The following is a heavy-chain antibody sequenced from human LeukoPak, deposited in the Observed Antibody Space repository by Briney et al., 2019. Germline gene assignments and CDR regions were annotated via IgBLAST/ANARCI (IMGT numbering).Heavy chain of an antibody. CDR2: ISAYNGNT. V-gene: IGHV1-18*04. Sequence: ASVKVSCKASGYTFTSYGISWVRQAPGPGLEWMGGISAYNGNTTYAQKLPGRVTMTTDTSTSTAYMELRSLRSDDTAVYYCARDRNIAAAGTRSLDYWGQGRLVTVSS. CDR3: ARDRNIAAAGTRSLDY. CDR1: GYTFTSYG. D-gene: IGHD6-13*01. J-gene: IGHJ4*02.